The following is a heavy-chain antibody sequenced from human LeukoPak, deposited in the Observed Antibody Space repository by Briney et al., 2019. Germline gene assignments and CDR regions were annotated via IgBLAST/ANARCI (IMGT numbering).Heavy chain of an antibody. D-gene: IGHD4-23*01. J-gene: IGHJ6*02. CDR1: GLTVSDNY. CDR3: ARDPYYGSDSRYYYYFGMDV. Sequence: GGSLRLSCAASGLTVSDNYMTWVRQAPGKGLEWVSVIYAGGSTFYADSVKGRFTISRDNSKNTVYLQMNSLRAEDTAVYYCARDPYYGSDSRYYYYFGMDVWGQGTTVTVSS. V-gene: IGHV3-66*02. CDR2: IYAGGST.